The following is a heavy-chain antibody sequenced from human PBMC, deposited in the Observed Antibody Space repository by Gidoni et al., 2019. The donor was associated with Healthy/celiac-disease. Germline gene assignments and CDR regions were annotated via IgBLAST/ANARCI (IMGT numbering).Heavy chain of an antibody. CDR2: IYSGGST. CDR1: GFPVSSNY. D-gene: IGHD5-12*01. J-gene: IGHJ4*02. CDR3: AREGEMATITTATCGYYFDY. Sequence: EVQLVESGGGLVQPGGSLRLSCAASGFPVSSNYMSWVRQAPGKGLEWVSVIYSGGSTYYADSVKGRFTISRDNSKNTLYLQMNSLRAEDTAVYYCAREGEMATITTATCGYYFDYWGQGTLVTVSS. V-gene: IGHV3-66*01.